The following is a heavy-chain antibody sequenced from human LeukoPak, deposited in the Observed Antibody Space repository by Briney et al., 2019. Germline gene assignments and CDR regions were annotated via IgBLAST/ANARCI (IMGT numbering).Heavy chain of an antibody. CDR3: VREAGYCAPVCVKTNWFDP. CDR2: ISNGKT. CDR1: GFPFSSHA. Sequence: GGSLTLSCAASGFPFSSHAMSWVRQPPGKGLEWVAAISNGKTYYADSVRGRFAISRDDSTNTVYLHMNSLRDEDTALYHCVREAGYCAPVCVKTNWFDPWGQGTLVTVSS. V-gene: IGHV3-23*01. J-gene: IGHJ5*02. D-gene: IGHD2-15*01.